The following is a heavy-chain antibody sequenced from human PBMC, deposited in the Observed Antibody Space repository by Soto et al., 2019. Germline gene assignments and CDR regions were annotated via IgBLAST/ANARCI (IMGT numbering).Heavy chain of an antibody. J-gene: IGHJ4*02. V-gene: IGHV3-74*03. Sequence: EVQLVQSGGGLVRPGGSLSLSCVASGFAFSTYWMHWVRQTPGNGLVWVSRINGDGSSTAYADSVKGRFTVSRDNARNTLYLDMSSLRVEDTGVYYCARNIRDYWGQGTLVTVSS. CDR2: INGDGSST. D-gene: IGHD2-15*01. CDR3: ARNIRDY. CDR1: GFAFSTYW.